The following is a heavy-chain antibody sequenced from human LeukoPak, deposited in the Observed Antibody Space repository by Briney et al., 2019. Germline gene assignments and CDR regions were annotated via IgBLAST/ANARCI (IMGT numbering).Heavy chain of an antibody. CDR1: NTYA. D-gene: IGHD2-15*01. J-gene: IGHJ6*03. CDR2: INHSGYSI. V-gene: IGHV3-23*01. CDR3: AKVSGSGTYYYYYMDV. Sequence: PGGSLRLSCVASNTYAMSWVRQAPGKGLEWVSTINHSGYSIYYADSVKGRFTISRDNSKNTLYLQMNSLRAEDTAVYCCAKVSGSGTYYYYYMDVWGKGTTVTVSS.